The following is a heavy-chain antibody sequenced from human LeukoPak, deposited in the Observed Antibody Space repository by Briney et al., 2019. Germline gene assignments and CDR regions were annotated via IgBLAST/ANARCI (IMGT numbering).Heavy chain of an antibody. V-gene: IGHV4-39*07. CDR3: TGPPYFDY. CDR1: GGSISNSSYY. Sequence: PSETLSLTCTVSGGSISNSSYYWGWIRQPPGKGLEWIGSVFYSGSTYYNPSLKSRVTISVDTSKNQFSLKLSSVTAADTAVYYCTGPPYFDYWGQGTLVTVSS. CDR2: VFYSGST. J-gene: IGHJ4*02.